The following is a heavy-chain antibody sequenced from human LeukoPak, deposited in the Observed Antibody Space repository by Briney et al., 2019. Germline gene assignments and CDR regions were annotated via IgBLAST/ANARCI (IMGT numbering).Heavy chain of an antibody. V-gene: IGHV4-30-2*01. J-gene: IGHJ6*02. Sequence: SQTLSLTCAVSGGSISSGGYSWSWIRQPPGKGLEWIGYIYHSGSTYYNPSLKSRVTISVDRSKNQFSLKLSSVTAADTAVYYCARGSQYYYYGMDVWGQGTTVTVS. D-gene: IGHD6-19*01. CDR2: IYHSGST. CDR3: ARGSQYYYYGMDV. CDR1: GGSISSGGYS.